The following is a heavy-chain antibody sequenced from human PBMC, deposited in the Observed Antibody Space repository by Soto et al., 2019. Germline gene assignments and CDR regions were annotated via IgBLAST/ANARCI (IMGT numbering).Heavy chain of an antibody. CDR2: ITDSSSDT. Sequence: GGSLRLSCSASGFTFNNYAMGWVRQAPGKGLEWVSAITDSSSDTYYLDSVKGRFTISRDNSKNTLYLQMNSLRAEDTSIFYCAKLGSSSWSPHYYFDYWGQGTLVTVSS. V-gene: IGHV3-23*01. D-gene: IGHD2-2*01. J-gene: IGHJ4*02. CDR3: AKLGSSSWSPHYYFDY. CDR1: GFTFNNYA.